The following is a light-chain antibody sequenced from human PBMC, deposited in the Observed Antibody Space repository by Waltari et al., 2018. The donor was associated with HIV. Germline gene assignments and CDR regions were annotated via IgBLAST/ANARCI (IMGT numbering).Light chain of an antibody. Sequence: DIVLTQNPDSLSVTSGQPASISCKSSQSLLHRDGKTYLYWSLQKSGQAPQLLIYEASNRFAGVSDKLSGSGAGTDFTLKICRVEAEDVGVYYCMQTIELPLTFGGGTQVEI. CDR3: MQTIELPLT. CDR2: EAS. CDR1: QSLLHRDGKTY. J-gene: IGKJ4*01. V-gene: IGKV2D-29*01.